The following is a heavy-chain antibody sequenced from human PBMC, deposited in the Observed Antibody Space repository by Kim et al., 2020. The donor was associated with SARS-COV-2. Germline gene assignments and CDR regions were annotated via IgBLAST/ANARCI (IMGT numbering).Heavy chain of an antibody. D-gene: IGHD2-15*01. CDR1: GFTFSDHY. J-gene: IGHJ6*03. Sequence: GGSLRLSCAASGFTFSDHYMDWVRQAPGKGLEWVGRTKNKANSYTTEYAASVKGRFTIRRDDSKNSLYLQMNSLKTGETAVYYCAREREGYCSGSSCRNYYYIDLWGKGTTVTVSS. CDR2: TKNKANSYTT. V-gene: IGHV3-72*01. CDR3: AREREGYCSGSSCRNYYYIDL.